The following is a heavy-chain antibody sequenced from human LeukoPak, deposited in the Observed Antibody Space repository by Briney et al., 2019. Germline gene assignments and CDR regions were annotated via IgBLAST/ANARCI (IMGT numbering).Heavy chain of an antibody. J-gene: IGHJ3*02. CDR1: GYTFTGYY. Sequence: ASVKVSCKASGYTFTGYYMHWVRQAPGQGLEWMGWINPNSGGTNYAQKFQGRVTMTRDTSISTAYRELSRLRSDDTAVYYCARETGDSSGQQLTLPSHAFDIWGQGTMVTVSS. V-gene: IGHV1-2*02. CDR2: INPNSGGT. D-gene: IGHD3-22*01. CDR3: ARETGDSSGQQLTLPSHAFDI.